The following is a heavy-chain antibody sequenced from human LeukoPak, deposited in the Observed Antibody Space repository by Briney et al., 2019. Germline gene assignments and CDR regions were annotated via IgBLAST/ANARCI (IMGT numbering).Heavy chain of an antibody. CDR2: ISSSGSTI. CDR1: GFTFSSYE. V-gene: IGHV3-48*03. J-gene: IGHJ6*02. Sequence: GGSLRLSCAASGFTFSSYEMNWVRQAPGKGLEGVSYISSSGSTIYYADSVKGRFTISRDNAENSLYLQMNSLRAEDTAVYYCARRRYYGMDVWGQGTTVTVSS. CDR3: ARRRYYGMDV.